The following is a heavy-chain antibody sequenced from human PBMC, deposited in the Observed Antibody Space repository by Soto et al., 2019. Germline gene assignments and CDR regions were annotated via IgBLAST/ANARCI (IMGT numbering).Heavy chain of an antibody. CDR1: GGSISRYY. CDR2: IYYSGST. D-gene: IGHD4-17*01. Sequence: QVQLQESGPGLVKPSETLSLTCTVSGGSISRYYWSWIRQPPGKGLEWIGYIYYSGSTNYNPSLKSRFPISVDTSKNPFSLTLSSVTAADTAVYFCSRGGHYGGNAKKRYFDLWGRGTLVTVSS. J-gene: IGHJ2*01. V-gene: IGHV4-59*01. CDR3: SRGGHYGGNAKKRYFDL.